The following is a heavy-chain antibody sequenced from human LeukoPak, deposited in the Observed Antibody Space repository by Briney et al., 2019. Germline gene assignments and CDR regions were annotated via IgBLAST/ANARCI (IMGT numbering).Heavy chain of an antibody. CDR3: AKDSSTVWGTY. D-gene: IGHD7-27*01. CDR1: GFTFSSYS. J-gene: IGHJ4*02. V-gene: IGHV3-48*04. CDR2: ISSSGRTI. Sequence: GGSLRLSCEASGFTFSSYSMNWVRQAPGKGLEWVSYISSSGRTIYYADSVKGRFTISRDNAKNSLYLQMNSLRAEGTAVYYCAKDSSTVWGTYWGQGTLVTVSS.